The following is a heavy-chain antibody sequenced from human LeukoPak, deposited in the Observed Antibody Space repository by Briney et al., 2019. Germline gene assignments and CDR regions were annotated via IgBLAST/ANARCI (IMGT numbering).Heavy chain of an antibody. Sequence: GGSLRLSCAASGFTFSSYWMSWVPQAPGKGLEWVANIKQEGSEKYYVDSVKGRFTTSRDNAKNSLYLQMNRLRAEDTAVYYCARDGKVPAAILTGLFDYWGQGTLVTVSS. V-gene: IGHV3-7*01. D-gene: IGHD2-2*02. J-gene: IGHJ4*02. CDR2: IKQEGSEK. CDR1: GFTFSSYW. CDR3: ARDGKVPAAILTGLFDY.